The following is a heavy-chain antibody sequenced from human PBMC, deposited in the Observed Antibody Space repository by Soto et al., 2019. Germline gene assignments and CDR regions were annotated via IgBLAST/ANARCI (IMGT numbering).Heavy chain of an antibody. V-gene: IGHV3-33*01. J-gene: IGHJ6*02. Sequence: QVPLVESGGGVVQPGRSLRLSCAASGFTFSNYGMHWVRQAPGKGLEWVAVILNDGSNRYHADSVKDRFTISRDNSMNTLYLQMNSLRAEDTAVYYCARDDEYSGNGMDVWGQGTTVTVS. CDR3: ARDDEYSGNGMDV. CDR1: GFTFSNYG. CDR2: ILNDGSNR. D-gene: IGHD3-10*01.